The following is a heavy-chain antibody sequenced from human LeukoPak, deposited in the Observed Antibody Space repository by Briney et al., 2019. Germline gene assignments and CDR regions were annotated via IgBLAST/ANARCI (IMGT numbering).Heavy chain of an antibody. V-gene: IGHV3-53*01. CDR3: ARDLGYYYYYMDV. Sequence: GGSLRLSCAASGFTVSSNYMSWVRQAPGKGLEWVSVIYSGGTTYYADSVKGRFTISRDNSKNTLYLQMNSLRAEDTAVYHCARDLGYYYYYMDVWGKGTTVTISS. J-gene: IGHJ6*03. CDR2: IYSGGTT. CDR1: GFTVSSNY.